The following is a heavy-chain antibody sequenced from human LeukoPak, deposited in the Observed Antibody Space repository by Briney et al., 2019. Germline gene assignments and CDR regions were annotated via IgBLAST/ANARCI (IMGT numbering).Heavy chain of an antibody. CDR2: ISGSGGST. J-gene: IGHJ6*03. Sequence: GGSLRLSCAASGFTFSSYGMSWVRQAPGKGLEWVSAISGSGGSTYYADSVKGRFTISRDNSKNTLYLQMNSLRAEDTAVYYCAKDEYSSSWSYYYYMDVWGKGTTVTVSS. CDR1: GFTFSSYG. CDR3: AKDEYSSSWSYYYYMDV. V-gene: IGHV3-23*01. D-gene: IGHD6-13*01.